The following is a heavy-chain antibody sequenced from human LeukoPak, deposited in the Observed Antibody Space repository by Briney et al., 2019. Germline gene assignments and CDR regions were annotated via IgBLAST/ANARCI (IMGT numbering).Heavy chain of an antibody. CDR2: IWYDGSNK. J-gene: IGHJ3*02. Sequence: PGGSLRLSCAASGFTFSSYGMHWVRQAPGKGLEWVAVIWYDGSNKYYADSVKGRFTISRDNSKNTLYLQMNSLRAEDTAVYYCARDGMTTVTTYDAFDIWGQGTMVTVSS. V-gene: IGHV3-33*01. D-gene: IGHD4-17*01. CDR3: ARDGMTTVTTYDAFDI. CDR1: GFTFSSYG.